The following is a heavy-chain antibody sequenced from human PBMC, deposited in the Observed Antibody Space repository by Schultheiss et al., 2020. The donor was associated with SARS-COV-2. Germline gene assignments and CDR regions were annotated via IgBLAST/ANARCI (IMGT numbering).Heavy chain of an antibody. Sequence: ASVKVSCKASGYTFTSYDINWVRQATGQGLEWMGWMNPNSGGTNYAQKFQGRVTMTRDTSISTAYMELSRLRSDDTAVYYCARDRGGMATDAFDIWGQGTMVTVSS. CDR1: GYTFTSYD. D-gene: IGHD5-24*01. V-gene: IGHV1-2*02. CDR2: MNPNSGGT. CDR3: ARDRGGMATDAFDI. J-gene: IGHJ3*02.